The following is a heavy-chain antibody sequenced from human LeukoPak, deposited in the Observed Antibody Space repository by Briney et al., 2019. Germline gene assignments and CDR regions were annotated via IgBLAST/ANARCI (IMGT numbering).Heavy chain of an antibody. V-gene: IGHV3-64*02. J-gene: IGHJ3*02. CDR3: ARGHRSSWFDAFDI. CDR1: GFTFSNYA. CDR2: INDNGDTT. D-gene: IGHD6-13*01. Sequence: GGSLRLSCAASGFTFSNYAFHWVRQAPGKGLEYVSAINDNGDTTYYADSVKGRLTISRDISKNTLFLQMGSLRTEDMAVYYCARGHRSSWFDAFDIWGQGIMVTVSS.